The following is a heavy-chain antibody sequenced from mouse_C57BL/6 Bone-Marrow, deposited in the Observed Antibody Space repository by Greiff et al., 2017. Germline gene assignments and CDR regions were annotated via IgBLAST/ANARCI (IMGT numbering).Heavy chain of an antibody. CDR1: GFTFSDYY. Sequence: EVKLVESGGGLVQPGGSLKLSCAASGFTFSDYYMYWVRQTPEKRLEWVAYISNGGGSTYYPDTVKGRFTISRDNAKNTLYLQMIRLKSEDTAMYYCARPYYYGTQPFAYWGQGTLVTVSA. J-gene: IGHJ3*01. V-gene: IGHV5-12*01. CDR3: ARPYYYGTQPFAY. D-gene: IGHD1-1*01. CDR2: ISNGGGST.